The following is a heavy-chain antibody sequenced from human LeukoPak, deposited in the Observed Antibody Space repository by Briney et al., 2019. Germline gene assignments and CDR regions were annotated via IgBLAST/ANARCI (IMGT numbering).Heavy chain of an antibody. D-gene: IGHD5-24*01. CDR1: GGSFSGYY. Sequence: PSETLSLTCAVYGGSFSGYYWNWIRQPPGKGLEWIGEINHSGSTNYNPSLKSRVTISVDTSKNQFSLKLSSVTAADTAVYYCASARRGLRHDYWGQGTLVTVSS. J-gene: IGHJ4*02. CDR2: INHSGST. V-gene: IGHV4-34*01. CDR3: ASARRGLRHDY.